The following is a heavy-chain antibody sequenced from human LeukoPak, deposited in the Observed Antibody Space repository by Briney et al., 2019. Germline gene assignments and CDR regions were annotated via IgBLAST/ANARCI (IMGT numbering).Heavy chain of an antibody. Sequence: SETLSLTCAVSGGSISSSNYYWGWIRQPAGKGLEWIGRIYTSGSTNYNPSLKSRVTISVDTSKNQFSLKLSSVTAADTAVYYCAREDCSGGSCYPPRGPLDYWGQGTLVTVSS. D-gene: IGHD2-15*01. V-gene: IGHV4-61*02. CDR2: IYTSGST. CDR1: GGSISSSNYY. CDR3: AREDCSGGSCYPPRGPLDY. J-gene: IGHJ4*02.